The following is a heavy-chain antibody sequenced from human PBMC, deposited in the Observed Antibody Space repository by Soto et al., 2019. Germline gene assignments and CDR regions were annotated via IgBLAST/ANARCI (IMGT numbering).Heavy chain of an antibody. J-gene: IGHJ5*02. Sequence: ASVKVSCKASGYTFTSYPTHWVRQAPGQRLEWMGWIDAGNGNTKYSQKFRGRVTFTTDTSASTAYMDLSSLRSEDTAVYYCARAPLTMVGNWFDPWGQGTLVTVSS. CDR2: IDAGNGNT. D-gene: IGHD3-10*01. CDR1: GYTFTSYP. CDR3: ARAPLTMVGNWFDP. V-gene: IGHV1-3*01.